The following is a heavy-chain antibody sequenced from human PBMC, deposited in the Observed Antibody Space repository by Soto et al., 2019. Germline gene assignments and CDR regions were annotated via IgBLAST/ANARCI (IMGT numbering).Heavy chain of an antibody. V-gene: IGHV1-46*03. Sequence: QVQLVQSGAEVKKPGASVKVSCKASGYTFTSYYMHWVRQAPGQGLEWMGIINPSGGSTSYAQKFQGRVTMTRETSTSTVYMELSSLRSEDTAVYYCARDRDYYDILTGYHIGGYYYYYGMDVWGQGTTVTVSS. CDR3: ARDRDYYDILTGYHIGGYYYYYGMDV. D-gene: IGHD3-9*01. CDR1: GYTFTSYY. CDR2: INPSGGST. J-gene: IGHJ6*02.